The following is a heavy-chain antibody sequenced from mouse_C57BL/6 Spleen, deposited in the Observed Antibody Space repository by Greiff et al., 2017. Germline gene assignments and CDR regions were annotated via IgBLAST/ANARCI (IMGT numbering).Heavy chain of an antibody. V-gene: IGHV5-9*01. Sequence: EVQRVESGGGLVKPGGSLKLSCAASGFTFSSYTMSWVRQTPEKRLEWVAPISGGGGNTYYPASVKGRFTISRDNAKNTLYLQISILRSEDTALYYCARHELRYTFAYWGQGTLVTVSA. CDR3: ARHELRYTFAY. J-gene: IGHJ3*01. CDR1: GFTFSSYT. CDR2: ISGGGGNT. D-gene: IGHD1-1*01.